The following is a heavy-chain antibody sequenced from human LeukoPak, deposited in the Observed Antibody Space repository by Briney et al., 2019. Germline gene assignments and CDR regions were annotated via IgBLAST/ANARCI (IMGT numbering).Heavy chain of an antibody. CDR2: INSDGSST. J-gene: IGHJ4*02. V-gene: IGHV3-74*01. CDR1: GFTFSSYW. Sequence: GGSLRLSCAASGFTFSSYWMHWVRQAPGKGLVWVSRINSDGSSTSYADSVKGRFTISRDNAKNTLYLQMNSLRAEDTAVYYRASLLAQGEPFDYWGQGTLVTVSS. CDR3: ASLLAQGEPFDY. D-gene: IGHD3-16*01.